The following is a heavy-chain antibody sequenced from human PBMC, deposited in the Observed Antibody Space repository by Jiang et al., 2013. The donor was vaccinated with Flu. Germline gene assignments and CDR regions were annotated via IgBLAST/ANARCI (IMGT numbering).Heavy chain of an antibody. Sequence: VQLLESGGGLVQPGGSLRLSCAASGFTFSSYSMNWVRQAPGKGLEWVSYISSSSSTIYYADSVKGRFTISRDNAKNSLYLQMNSLRAEDTAVYYCARNPENYYDSSGYRNFDYVGPGNPGHRLL. CDR3: ARNPENYYDSSGYRNFDY. CDR1: GFTFSSYS. D-gene: IGHD3-22*01. J-gene: IGHJ4*02. V-gene: IGHV3-48*01. CDR2: ISSSSSTI.